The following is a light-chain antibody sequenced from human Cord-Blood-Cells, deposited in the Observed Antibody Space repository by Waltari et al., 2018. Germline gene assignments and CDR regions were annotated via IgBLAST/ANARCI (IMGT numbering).Light chain of an antibody. CDR1: SSDVGSYNL. V-gene: IGLV2-23*01. J-gene: IGLJ3*02. CDR2: EGS. Sequence: QSALTQPASVSGSPGQSITISCTGTSSDVGSYNLASWYQQHPGKAPKLMIYEGSKRPSGVSNRFSGSKSGNTASLTISGLQAEDEADYYCCSYAGSSWVFGGGTKLTVL. CDR3: CSYAGSSWV.